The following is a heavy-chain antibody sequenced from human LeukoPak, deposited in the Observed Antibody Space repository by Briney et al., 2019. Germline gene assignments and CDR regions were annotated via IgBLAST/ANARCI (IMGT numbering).Heavy chain of an antibody. D-gene: IGHD6-13*01. V-gene: IGHV4-59*01. Sequence: SETLSLTCTVSGGSISSYYWSWIRQPPGKGLEWIGYIYYSGSTNYNPSLKSRVTISVDTSKNQFSLKLSSVTAADTAVYYCARSYSSSWPFQHWGQGTLVTVSS. J-gene: IGHJ1*01. CDR1: GGSISSYY. CDR3: ARSYSSSWPFQH. CDR2: IYYSGST.